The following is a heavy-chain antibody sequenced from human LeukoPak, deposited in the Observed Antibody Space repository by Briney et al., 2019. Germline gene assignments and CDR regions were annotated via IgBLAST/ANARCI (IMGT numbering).Heavy chain of an antibody. D-gene: IGHD2-2*02. Sequence: GSLRLSCAASGFTFSSYGMHWVRQAPGKGLEWVAVIWYDGSNKYYADSVKGRFTISRDNSKNTLYLQMNSLRAEDMAVYYCARARPAQQLDPGYYFDYWGQGTLVTVSS. J-gene: IGHJ4*02. CDR2: IWYDGSNK. CDR1: GFTFSSYG. V-gene: IGHV3-33*01. CDR3: ARARPAQQLDPGYYFDY.